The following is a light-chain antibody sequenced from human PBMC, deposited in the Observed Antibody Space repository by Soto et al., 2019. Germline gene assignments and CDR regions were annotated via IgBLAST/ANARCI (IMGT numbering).Light chain of an antibody. V-gene: IGKV1-39*01. CDR3: QQSDSTPPT. Sequence: DIQMTQAPASLSASVGDRVTLTCRASQSIGSYLNWYQHKPGKAPKLLIYGASNLQSGVPSRFSGSGSGTDFTLTISSLQPEDFATYYCQQSDSTPPTFGQGTRLAIK. CDR2: GAS. CDR1: QSIGSY. J-gene: IGKJ5*01.